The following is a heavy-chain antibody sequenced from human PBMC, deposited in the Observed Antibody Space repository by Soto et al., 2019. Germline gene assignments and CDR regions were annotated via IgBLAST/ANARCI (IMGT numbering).Heavy chain of an antibody. Sequence: GASVKVSCKASGYTFTDYPIHWVRQAPGQGLEWMGWINTGNGDTKYSQSFQGRVSVTRDTSASTAYMELSRLRPEDTAVYYCARDWARAEDVWGQGTKVTVYS. J-gene: IGHJ6*02. D-gene: IGHD7-27*01. CDR3: ARDWARAEDV. CDR1: GYTFTDYP. CDR2: INTGNGDT. V-gene: IGHV1-3*04.